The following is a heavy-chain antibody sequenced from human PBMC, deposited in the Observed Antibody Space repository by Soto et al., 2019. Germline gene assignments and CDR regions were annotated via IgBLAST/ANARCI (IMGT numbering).Heavy chain of an antibody. J-gene: IGHJ3*02. CDR1: GYTFTGYY. CDR2: INPNSGGT. D-gene: IGHD3-9*01. Sequence: ASVKVSCKASGYTFTGYYMHWVRQAPGQGLEWMGWINPNSGGTNYAQKFQGWVTMTRDTSISTAYMELSRLRSDDTAVHYCARDRDILTGSAFDIWGQGTMVTVSS. CDR3: ARDRDILTGSAFDI. V-gene: IGHV1-2*04.